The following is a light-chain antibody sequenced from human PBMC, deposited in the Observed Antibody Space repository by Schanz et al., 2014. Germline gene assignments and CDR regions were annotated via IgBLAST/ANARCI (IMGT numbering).Light chain of an antibody. V-gene: IGKV3-15*01. J-gene: IGKJ5*01. CDR3: LQNNTWPFT. CDR2: GPS. CDR1: QYVSNN. Sequence: EIMMMQSPATLSVSPGERATLSCRATQYVSNNLAWYQQKPGQAPRLLMYGPSTRATGIPARFSGSGSGTEFTLTISSLQSEDFAVYYCLQNNTWPFTFGQGTRLE.